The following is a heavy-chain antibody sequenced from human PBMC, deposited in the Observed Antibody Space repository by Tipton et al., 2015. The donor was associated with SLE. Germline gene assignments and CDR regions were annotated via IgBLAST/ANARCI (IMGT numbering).Heavy chain of an antibody. CDR2: IYTSGST. CDR1: GVSISSGSYY. Sequence: TLSLTCTVSGVSISSGSYYWSWIRQPAGKGLEWIGYIYTSGSTNYNPSLKSRVTISVDTSKNQFSLKLSSVTAADTAVYYCARDSRLTGDDFDYWGQGTLVTVSS. J-gene: IGHJ4*02. CDR3: ARDSRLTGDDFDY. D-gene: IGHD1-14*01. V-gene: IGHV4-61*09.